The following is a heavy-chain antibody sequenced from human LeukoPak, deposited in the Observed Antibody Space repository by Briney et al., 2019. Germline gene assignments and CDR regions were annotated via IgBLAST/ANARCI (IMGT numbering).Heavy chain of an antibody. Sequence: SETLSLTCTVSGGSVSSGSYYWSWIRQPPGKGLEWIGYIYYSGSTNYNPSLKSRVTISVDTSKNQFSLKLSSVTAADTAVYYCARVAPGWLINYWGQGTLVTVSS. CDR2: IYYSGST. V-gene: IGHV4-61*01. CDR3: ARVAPGWLINY. CDR1: GGSVSSGSYY. D-gene: IGHD6-19*01. J-gene: IGHJ4*02.